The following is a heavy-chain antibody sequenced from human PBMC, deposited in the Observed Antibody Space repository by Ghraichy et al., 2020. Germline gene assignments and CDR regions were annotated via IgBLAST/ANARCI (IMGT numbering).Heavy chain of an antibody. Sequence: SETLSLTCAVYGGSFSGYYWSWIRQPPGKGLEWIGEINHSGSTNYNPSLKSRVTISVDTSKNQFSLKLSSVTAADTAVYYCARGQQWLRQGFDPWGQGTLVTVSS. CDR3: ARGQQWLRQGFDP. D-gene: IGHD6-19*01. CDR1: GGSFSGYY. J-gene: IGHJ5*02. V-gene: IGHV4-34*01. CDR2: INHSGST.